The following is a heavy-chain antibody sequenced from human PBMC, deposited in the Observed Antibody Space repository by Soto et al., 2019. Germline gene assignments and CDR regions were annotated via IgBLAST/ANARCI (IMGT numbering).Heavy chain of an antibody. CDR1: GGSISSYY. V-gene: IGHV4-59*01. Sequence: NPSETLSLTCTVSGGSISSYYWSWIRQPPGKGLEWIGYIYYSGSTNYNPSLKSRVTISVDTSKNQFSLKLSSVTAADTAVYYCARHDYGDSDFDDWGQGTLVTVSS. D-gene: IGHD4-17*01. J-gene: IGHJ4*02. CDR2: IYYSGST. CDR3: ARHDYGDSDFDD.